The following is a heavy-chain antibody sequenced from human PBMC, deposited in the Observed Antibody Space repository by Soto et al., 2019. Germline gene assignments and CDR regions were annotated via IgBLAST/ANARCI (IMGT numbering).Heavy chain of an antibody. CDR1: GGTFNTYA. Sequence: QVQLVQSGAEMKKPGSSVKVSCQSSGGTFNTYAMNWVRQAPGQGPEWMGDISPMFGAANYAPKFQGRVTMTADESPGTSYMQWSSLTSEDTALYFCAREVQVHTPAFVYWGQGTLVTVSS. CDR3: AREVQVHTPAFVY. V-gene: IGHV1-69*19. CDR2: ISPMFGAA. J-gene: IGHJ4*02. D-gene: IGHD3-10*01.